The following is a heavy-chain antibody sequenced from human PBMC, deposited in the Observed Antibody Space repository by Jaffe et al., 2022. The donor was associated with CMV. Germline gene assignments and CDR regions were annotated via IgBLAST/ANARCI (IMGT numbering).Heavy chain of an antibody. CDR1: GYSFTSYW. Sequence: EVQLVQSGAEVKKPGESLRISCKGSGYSFTSYWISWVRQMPGKGLEWMGRIDPSDSYTNYSPSFQGHVTISADKSISTAYLQWSSLKASDTAMYYCARHPMIVVVINPADAFDIWGQGTMVTVSS. CDR3: ARHPMIVVVINPADAFDI. D-gene: IGHD3-22*01. CDR2: IDPSDSYT. J-gene: IGHJ3*02. V-gene: IGHV5-10-1*03.